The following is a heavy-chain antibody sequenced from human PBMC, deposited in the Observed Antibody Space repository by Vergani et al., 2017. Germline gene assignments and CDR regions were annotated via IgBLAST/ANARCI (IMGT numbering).Heavy chain of an antibody. CDR2: IYSGGST. CDR1: GFTVSSNY. J-gene: IGHJ4*02. D-gene: IGHD2-15*01. V-gene: IGHV3-53*04. Sequence: EVQLVESGGGLVQPGGSLRLSCAASGFTVSSNYMSWVRQAPGKGLEWVSVIYSGGSTYYADSVKGRFTISRHNSKNTLYLQMNSLRAEDTAVYYCAKDGRYCSGGSCYSYWGQGTLVTVSS. CDR3: AKDGRYCSGGSCYSY.